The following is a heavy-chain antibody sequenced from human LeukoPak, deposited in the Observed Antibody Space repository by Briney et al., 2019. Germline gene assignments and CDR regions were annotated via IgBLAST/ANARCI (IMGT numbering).Heavy chain of an antibody. J-gene: IGHJ4*02. Sequence: GGSLRLSCAASGFTFSSYAMSWVRQAPGKGLEWVSAISGSGGSTYYADSVKGRFTISRDNSKNTLYLQMNSLRAEDTAVYYCAKVYFGGERWRGVDYWGQGTLVTVSS. CDR3: AKVYFGGERWRGVDY. V-gene: IGHV3-23*01. CDR1: GFTFSSYA. CDR2: ISGSGGST. D-gene: IGHD5-24*01.